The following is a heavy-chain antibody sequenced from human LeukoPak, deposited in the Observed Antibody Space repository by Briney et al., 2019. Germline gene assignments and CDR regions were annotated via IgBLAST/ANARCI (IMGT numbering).Heavy chain of an antibody. J-gene: IGHJ3*02. CDR3: ARGYGSAHAGAFDI. V-gene: IGHV1-2*06. CDR1: GYTFTGYY. CDR2: INPNSGGT. D-gene: IGHD3-10*01. Sequence: ASVKVSCKASGYTFTGYYIHWVRQAPGQGLEWMGRINPNSGGTNYAQKFQGRVTMTRDTSISTGYMELSRLRSDDTAAYYCARGYGSAHAGAFDIWGQGTMVTVSS.